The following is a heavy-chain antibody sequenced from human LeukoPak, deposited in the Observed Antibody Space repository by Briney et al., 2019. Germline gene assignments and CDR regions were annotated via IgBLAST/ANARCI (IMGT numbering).Heavy chain of an antibody. J-gene: IGHJ4*02. Sequence: GGSLRLSCAASGFIFSGSSMHWVRQAPGKGLEWVSFIRFDATNKYYADSAKGRFTISRDNSNNTLYLQLNNVRTEDTATYFCAKEQYPGYFDYWGQGTLVTVSS. CDR3: AKEQYPGYFDY. CDR1: GFIFSGSS. CDR2: IRFDATNK. D-gene: IGHD1-14*01. V-gene: IGHV3-30*02.